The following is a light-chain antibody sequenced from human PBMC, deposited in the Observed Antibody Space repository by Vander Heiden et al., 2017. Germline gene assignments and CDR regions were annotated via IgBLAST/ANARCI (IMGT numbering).Light chain of an antibody. CDR2: YTS. V-gene: IGKV3-11*01. CDR1: QSVSSY. J-gene: IGKJ4*01. Sequence: EIVLTQSPATLSLSPGERATLSCSASQSVSSYLAWYQHKPGPAPTLLISYTSNRATGIPARFSGSGSGTDVTLTISSLEPEDFSVYYCQQRSNWPLTFGGGTKVEIK. CDR3: QQRSNWPLT.